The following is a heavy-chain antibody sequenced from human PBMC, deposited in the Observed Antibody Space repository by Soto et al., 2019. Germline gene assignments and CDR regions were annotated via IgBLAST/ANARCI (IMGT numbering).Heavy chain of an antibody. V-gene: IGHV4-59*08. CDR1: GGSISSYY. CDR2: IYYSGST. J-gene: IGHJ3*02. D-gene: IGHD3-10*01. Sequence: NPSETLSLTCTVSGGSISSYYWSWIRQPPGKGLEWIGYIYYSGSTNYNPSLKSRVTISVDTSKNQFSLKLSSVTAADTAVYYCARRYGQNAFDIWGQGTMVTVSS. CDR3: ARRYGQNAFDI.